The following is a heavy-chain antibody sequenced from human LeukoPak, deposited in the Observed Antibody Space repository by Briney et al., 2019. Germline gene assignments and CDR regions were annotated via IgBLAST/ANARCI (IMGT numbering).Heavy chain of an antibody. CDR2: ISSVTSAI. CDR3: VSTPAIRRLNF. V-gene: IGHV3-11*01. CDR1: GLSISDYC. D-gene: IGHD2-2*02. J-gene: IGHJ4*02. Sequence: GGSLRLSCAASGLSISDYCMSWIRQAPGGGLQWIAYISSVTSAIHYANSMKGRFTTSRDNAQNSVDLQMNSLRTEDTAMYFCVSTPAIRRLNFWGQGTLVTVSS.